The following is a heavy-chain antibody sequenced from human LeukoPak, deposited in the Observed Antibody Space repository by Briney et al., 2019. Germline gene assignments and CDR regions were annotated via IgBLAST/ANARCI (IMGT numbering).Heavy chain of an antibody. V-gene: IGHV1-18*01. J-gene: IGHJ4*02. D-gene: IGHD3-16*01. CDR1: GYNFINYG. Sequence: ASVKVSCKTSGYNFINYGVSWVRQAPGQGLEWMGWISAYDGNTNYAQKIQGRATMTTDTSTSTAYMELRSLRSDDTAVYYCARDNDSRDPPHFDYWGQGTLVTVSS. CDR3: ARDNDSRDPPHFDY. CDR2: ISAYDGNT.